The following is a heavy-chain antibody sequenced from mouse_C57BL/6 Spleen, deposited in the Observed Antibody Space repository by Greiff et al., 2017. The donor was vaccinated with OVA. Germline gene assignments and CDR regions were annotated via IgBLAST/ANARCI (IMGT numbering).Heavy chain of an antibody. Sequence: VQLQQSGPELVKPGASVKISCKASGYSFTGYYMNWVKQSPEKSLEWIGEINPSTGGTTYNQKFKAKATLTVDNSSSTAYMQLKSLTSEDSAVYYCARISTTVVATDYWGQGTTLTVSS. CDR2: INPSTGGT. CDR1: GYSFTGYY. J-gene: IGHJ2*01. D-gene: IGHD1-1*01. CDR3: ARISTTVVATDY. V-gene: IGHV1-42*01.